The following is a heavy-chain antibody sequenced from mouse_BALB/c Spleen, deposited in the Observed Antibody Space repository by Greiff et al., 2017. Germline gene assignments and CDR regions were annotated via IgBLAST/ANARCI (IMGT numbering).Heavy chain of an antibody. CDR2: ISSGGSYT. Sequence: EVQLVESGGGLVKPGGSLKLSCAASGFTFSSYTMSWVRQTPEKRLEWVATISSGGSYTYYPDSVKGRFTISRDNAKNTLYLQMSSLKSEDTAMYYCTRDRVYYGSSYAMDYWGQGTSVTVSS. CDR1: GFTFSSYT. J-gene: IGHJ4*01. V-gene: IGHV5-6-4*01. CDR3: TRDRVYYGSSYAMDY. D-gene: IGHD1-1*01.